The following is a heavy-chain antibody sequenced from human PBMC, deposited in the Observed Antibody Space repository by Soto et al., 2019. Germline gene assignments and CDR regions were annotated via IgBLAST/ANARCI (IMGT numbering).Heavy chain of an antibody. CDR1: GFTFSSYA. CDR2: ISGSGGST. Sequence: EVQLLESGGGLVQPGGSLRLSCAASGFTFSSYAMSWVRQAPGKGLEWVSAISGSGGSTYYADSVKGRFTISRDNSKNRLYLQMNSMSAEDTAVYYCAKDAGYPYYLDYWCQGNLVTVAS. CDR3: AKDAGYPYYLDY. V-gene: IGHV3-23*01. D-gene: IGHD5-18*01. J-gene: IGHJ4*02.